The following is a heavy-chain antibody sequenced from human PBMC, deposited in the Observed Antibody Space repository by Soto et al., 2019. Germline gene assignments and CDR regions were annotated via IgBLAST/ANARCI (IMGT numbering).Heavy chain of an antibody. CDR2: INPSGGST. D-gene: IGHD3-16*01. V-gene: IGHV1-46*01. CDR3: ARDLGGYGGNSGHYYYYGMDV. Sequence: ASLKVSCKASGYTFTSYYMHWVRQAPGQGLEWMGIINPSGGSTSYAQKFQGRVTMTRDTSTSTVYMELSSLRSEDTAVYYCARDLGGYGGNSGHYYYYGMDVWGQGTTVTVSS. CDR1: GYTFTSYY. J-gene: IGHJ6*02.